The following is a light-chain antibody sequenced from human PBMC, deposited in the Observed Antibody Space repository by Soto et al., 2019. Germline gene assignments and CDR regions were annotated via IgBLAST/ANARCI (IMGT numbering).Light chain of an antibody. CDR2: YDD. V-gene: IGLV1-36*01. J-gene: IGLJ3*02. Sequence: SVLTQPPSVSEAPRQRVTISCSGSSSNIGNNAVNWYQQLPGKAPRLLIYYDDLRPSGVSDRFSGSKSGTSASLAISGLQSEDEADYYCAAWDDSLNGPVFGGGTKVTVL. CDR3: AAWDDSLNGPV. CDR1: SSNIGNNA.